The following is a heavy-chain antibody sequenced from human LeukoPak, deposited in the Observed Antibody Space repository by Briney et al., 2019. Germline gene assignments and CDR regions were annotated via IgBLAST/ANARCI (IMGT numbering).Heavy chain of an antibody. J-gene: IGHJ4*02. CDR1: GFTFSTYA. CDR2: ISGSGAST. CDR3: AKDARRTSGWYFFDY. Sequence: GGSLRLSCVASGFTFSTYAMSWVRQAPGKGLEWVSSISGSGASTYYADSVKGRFTISRDKSKNTLYLQMNSLRAEDTAVYYCAKDARRTSGWYFFDYWGQGTLVTVSS. V-gene: IGHV3-23*01. D-gene: IGHD6-19*01.